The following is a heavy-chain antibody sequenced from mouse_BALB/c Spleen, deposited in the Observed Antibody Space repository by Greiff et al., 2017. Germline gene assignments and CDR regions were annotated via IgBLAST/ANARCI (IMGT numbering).Heavy chain of an antibody. D-gene: IGHD1-1*01. V-gene: IGHV5-6-3*01. CDR3: ARASYYYGSSWFAY. CDR2: INSNGGST. CDR1: GFTFSSYG. Sequence: EVKLVESGGGLVQPGGSLKLSCAASGFTFSSYGMSWVRQTPDKRLELVATINSNGGSTYYPDSVKGRFTISRDNAKNTLYLQMSSLKSEDTAMYYCARASYYYGSSWFAYWGQGTLVTVSA. J-gene: IGHJ3*01.